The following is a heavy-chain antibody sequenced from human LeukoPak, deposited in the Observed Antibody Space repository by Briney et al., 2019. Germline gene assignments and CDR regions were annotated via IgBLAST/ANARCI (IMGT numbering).Heavy chain of an antibody. D-gene: IGHD3-22*01. V-gene: IGHV4-39*07. CDR1: GGSISSSSYY. Sequence: SETLSLTCTVSGGSISSSSYYWGWIRQPPGKGLEWIGSIYYSGSTYYNPSLKSRVTISVDTSKNQLSLKLSSATAADTAVYYCARVPYDSSGYYDHWGQGTLVTVSS. J-gene: IGHJ4*02. CDR3: ARVPYDSSGYYDH. CDR2: IYYSGST.